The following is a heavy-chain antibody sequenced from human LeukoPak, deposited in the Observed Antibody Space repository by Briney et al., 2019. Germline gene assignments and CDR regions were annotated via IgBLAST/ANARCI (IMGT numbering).Heavy chain of an antibody. D-gene: IGHD3-22*01. CDR1: GFTFSSYA. CDR3: ANTSTMIVVVWAFDI. CDR2: TSGSGGST. J-gene: IGHJ3*02. V-gene: IGHV3-23*01. Sequence: GGSLRLSCAASGFTFSSYAMSWVRQAPGKGLEWVSATSGSGGSTYYADSVKGRFTISRDNSKNTLYLQMNSLRAEDTAVYYCANTSTMIVVVWAFDIWGQGTMVTVSS.